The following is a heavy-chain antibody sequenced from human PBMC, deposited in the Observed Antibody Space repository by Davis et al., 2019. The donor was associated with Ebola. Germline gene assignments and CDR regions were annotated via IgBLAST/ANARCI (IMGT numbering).Heavy chain of an antibody. Sequence: PGGSLRLSCAASGLTFSSYAMNWVRQAPGKGLEWVSTISGRGGTTYYAYSVRGRFTISRDNSKNTLYLQMNSLRAEDTAIYYCSKGSDFWSGYYNGFDSWGQGTLVTVSS. CDR3: SKGSDFWSGYYNGFDS. D-gene: IGHD3-3*01. V-gene: IGHV3-23*01. J-gene: IGHJ5*01. CDR2: ISGRGGTT. CDR1: GLTFSSYA.